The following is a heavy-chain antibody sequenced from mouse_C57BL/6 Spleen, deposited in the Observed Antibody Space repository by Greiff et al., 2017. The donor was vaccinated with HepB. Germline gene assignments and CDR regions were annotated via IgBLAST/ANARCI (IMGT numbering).Heavy chain of an antibody. Sequence: EVQLVESGGGLVKPGGSLKLSCAASGFTFSSYAMSWVRQTPEKRLEWVATISDGGSYTYYPDNVKGRFTISRDNAKNNLYLQMSHLKSEDTAMYYCARQLRLRYFDYWGQGTTLTVSS. CDR1: GFTFSSYA. V-gene: IGHV5-4*01. CDR3: ARQLRLRYFDY. CDR2: ISDGGSYT. D-gene: IGHD3-2*02. J-gene: IGHJ2*01.